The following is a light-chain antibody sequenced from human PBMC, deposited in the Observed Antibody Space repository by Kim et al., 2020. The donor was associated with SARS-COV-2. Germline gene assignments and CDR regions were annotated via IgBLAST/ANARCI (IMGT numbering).Light chain of an antibody. Sequence: PGERATLSCRASQSVNSNLAWYQQKPGQAPRLLIFSASTRATGTPARFSGSGSGTEFTLTISSLQSADSAVYYCQQYDNWPPRWTFSQGTKVDIK. CDR3: QQYDNWPPRWT. J-gene: IGKJ1*01. CDR2: SAS. V-gene: IGKV3-15*01. CDR1: QSVNSN.